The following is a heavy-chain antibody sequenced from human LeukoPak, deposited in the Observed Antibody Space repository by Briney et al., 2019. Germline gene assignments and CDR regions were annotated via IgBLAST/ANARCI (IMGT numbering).Heavy chain of an antibody. Sequence: SVKVSCKASGGTFSSYANSWVRQAPGQGLEWMGRIIPILGIANYAQKFQGRVTITADKSTSTAYMELSSLRSEDTAVYYCARDSSGHDAFDIWGQGTMVTVSS. CDR2: IIPILGIA. D-gene: IGHD3-22*01. V-gene: IGHV1-69*04. J-gene: IGHJ3*02. CDR3: ARDSSGHDAFDI. CDR1: GGTFSSYA.